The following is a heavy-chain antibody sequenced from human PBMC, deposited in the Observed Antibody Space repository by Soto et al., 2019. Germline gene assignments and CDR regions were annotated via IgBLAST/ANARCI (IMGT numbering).Heavy chain of an antibody. D-gene: IGHD2-2*01. CDR1: GFTFCRYA. Sequence: GGSLRLSCAASGFTFCRYAMHWVRQAPGKGLEWVAVISYDGSNKYYADSVKGRFTISRDNSKNTLYLQMNSLRAEDTAVYYCASIVLVPAASKYFQHWGQGTLVTVSS. CDR2: ISYDGSNK. J-gene: IGHJ1*01. CDR3: ASIVLVPAASKYFQH. V-gene: IGHV3-30-3*01.